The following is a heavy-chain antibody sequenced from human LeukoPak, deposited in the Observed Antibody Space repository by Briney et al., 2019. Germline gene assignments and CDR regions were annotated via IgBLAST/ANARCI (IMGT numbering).Heavy chain of an antibody. CDR3: ARDAQRGFDYSNSLQY. J-gene: IGHJ4*02. D-gene: IGHD4-11*01. CDR1: GFTFSHYG. V-gene: IGHV3-33*01. CDR2: IWSYGTNQ. Sequence: GGSLRLSCAASGFTFSHYGMHWVRQAPGKGLEWVAVIWSYGTNQYYADSVKGRFTISRDDSQKTVYLEMNSLRTEDTAMYYCARDAQRGFDYSNSLQYWGQGTLVTVSS.